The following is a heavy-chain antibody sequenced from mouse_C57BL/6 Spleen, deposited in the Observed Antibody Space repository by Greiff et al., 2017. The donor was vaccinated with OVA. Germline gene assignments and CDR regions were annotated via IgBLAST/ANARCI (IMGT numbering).Heavy chain of an antibody. V-gene: IGHV1-82*01. CDR2: IYPGDGDT. CDR3: ARACSNPYYYAMDY. J-gene: IGHJ4*01. Sequence: VKLQQSGPELVKPGASVKISCKASGYAFSSSWMNWVKQRPGKGLEWIGRIYPGDGDTNYTGKFKGKATLTADKSSSTAYMQLSSLTSEDSAVDVCARACSNPYYYAMDYWGQGTSVTVSS. D-gene: IGHD2-5*01. CDR1: GYAFSSSW.